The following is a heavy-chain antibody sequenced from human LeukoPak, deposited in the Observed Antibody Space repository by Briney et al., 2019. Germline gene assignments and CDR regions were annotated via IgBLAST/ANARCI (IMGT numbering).Heavy chain of an antibody. CDR2: ISGSGYST. D-gene: IGHD5-12*01. V-gene: IGHV3-23*01. Sequence: GGSLRLSCAAPGFTFRTYSMNWVRQAPGKGLEWVSAISGSGYSTYYADSVKGRFTISRDNSKNTLYLQMNSLRAEDTAVYYCAKEAGYSGYDYPDYWGQGTLVTVSS. CDR3: AKEAGYSGYDYPDY. CDR1: GFTFRTYS. J-gene: IGHJ4*02.